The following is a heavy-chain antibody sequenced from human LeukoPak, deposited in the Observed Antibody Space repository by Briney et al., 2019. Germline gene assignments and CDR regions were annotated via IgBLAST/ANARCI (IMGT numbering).Heavy chain of an antibody. CDR3: ARVLNWGSFDY. Sequence: SETLSLTCAVYGGSFSGYYWSWIRQPPGKGLEWIGEINHSGSTNYNPSLKSRVTISVDTSKNQFSLKLSSVTAADTAVYYCARVLNWGSFDYWGQGTLVTVSS. CDR2: INHSGST. J-gene: IGHJ4*02. V-gene: IGHV4-34*01. D-gene: IGHD7-27*01. CDR1: GGSFSGYY.